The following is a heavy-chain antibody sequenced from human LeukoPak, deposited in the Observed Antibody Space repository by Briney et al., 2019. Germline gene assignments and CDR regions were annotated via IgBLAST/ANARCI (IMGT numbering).Heavy chain of an antibody. CDR3: ATVQREQWLFDI. CDR2: FYPEDGET. Sequence: ASVTVSCKVSGYTLTELSMHWVRQAPGKGLEWMGGFYPEDGETIYAQKFQGRVTMTEDTSTHTAYMELSSLRSEDTAVYYCATVQREQWLFDIWGQGKMVTVSS. V-gene: IGHV1-24*01. D-gene: IGHD6-19*01. CDR1: GYTLTELS. J-gene: IGHJ3*02.